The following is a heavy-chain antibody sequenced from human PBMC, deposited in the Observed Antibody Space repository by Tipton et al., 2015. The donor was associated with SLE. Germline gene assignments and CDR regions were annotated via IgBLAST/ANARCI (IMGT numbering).Heavy chain of an antibody. CDR2: ISSSGTT. J-gene: IGHJ3*02. Sequence: SLRLSCAVSGFTFSGFTMNWVRQAPGKGLEWLSSISSSGTTGYADSVQGRFTISRDNAKNSLYLQMNSLRAEDTALYYCARDRSGGALDIWGQGTMVTVSS. CDR1: GFTFSGFT. V-gene: IGHV3-69-1*01. D-gene: IGHD3-16*01. CDR3: ARDRSGGALDI.